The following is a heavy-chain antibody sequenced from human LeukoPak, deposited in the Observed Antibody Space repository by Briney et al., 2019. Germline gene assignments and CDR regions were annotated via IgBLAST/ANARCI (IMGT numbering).Heavy chain of an antibody. CDR1: AYTLTELS. V-gene: IGHV1-24*01. Sequence: ASVTVSFTVSAYTLTELSMHWVRQAPGKGLEWMGGFDLEDGETIYAQKFQGRVTMTEDTSTDTAYMELSSLRSEDTAVYYCATVAGYSSSWYRGQYYYGMDVWGQGTTVTVSS. D-gene: IGHD6-13*01. J-gene: IGHJ6*02. CDR2: FDLEDGET. CDR3: ATVAGYSSSWYRGQYYYGMDV.